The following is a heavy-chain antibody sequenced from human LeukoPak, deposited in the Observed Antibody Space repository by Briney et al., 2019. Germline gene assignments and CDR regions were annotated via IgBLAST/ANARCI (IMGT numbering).Heavy chain of an antibody. CDR3: ARDRYYDSNQYYFDY. V-gene: IGHV3-33*01. CDR1: GFTFSSYG. J-gene: IGHJ4*02. Sequence: GSLRLSCAASGFTFSSYGMHWVRQAPGKGLEWVAVIWYDGSNKYYADSVKGRFTISRDNSKNTLYLQMNSLRAEDTAVYYCARDRYYDSNQYYFDYWGQGTLVTVSS. CDR2: IWYDGSNK. D-gene: IGHD3-22*01.